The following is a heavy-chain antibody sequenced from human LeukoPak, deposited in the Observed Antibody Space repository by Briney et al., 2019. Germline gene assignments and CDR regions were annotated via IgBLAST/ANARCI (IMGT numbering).Heavy chain of an antibody. Sequence: GASVKVSCKASGGTFSSYAISWVRQAPGQGLEWMGGIIPIFGTANYAQKFQGRVTITADESTSTAYMELSSLRSEDTAVYYCAGSLGYSSNWSYYYYMDVWGKGTTVTVSS. J-gene: IGHJ6*03. D-gene: IGHD6-19*01. CDR2: IIPIFGTA. CDR1: GGTFSSYA. V-gene: IGHV1-69*13. CDR3: AGSLGYSSNWSYYYYMDV.